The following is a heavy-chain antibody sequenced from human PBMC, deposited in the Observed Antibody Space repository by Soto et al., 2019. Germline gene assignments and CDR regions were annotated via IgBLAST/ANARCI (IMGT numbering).Heavy chain of an antibody. J-gene: IGHJ4*02. CDR2: IHYTGNT. D-gene: IGHD3-22*01. Sequence: SETLSLTCAVSGGSINNYYWIWLRQPPGKGLEWIGLIHYTGNTNYNPSLKSRVTISVDTSKNQFSLKLNSVTAADTAVYYCAREPGSSGYPFDYWGQGTLVTVSS. V-gene: IGHV4-59*01. CDR3: AREPGSSGYPFDY. CDR1: GGSINNYY.